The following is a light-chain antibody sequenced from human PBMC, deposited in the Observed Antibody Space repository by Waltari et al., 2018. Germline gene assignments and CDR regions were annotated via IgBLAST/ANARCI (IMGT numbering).Light chain of an antibody. V-gene: IGKV3-11*01. J-gene: IGKJ4*01. Sequence: EMVLTQSPAILSFSPGERATISCRASQSVGTYLAWYQQLPGQSPRLLIYDASNRATGSPARFTGSGSETDFTLTISSLQPEDFAVYYCQQRRNWPLTFGGGTRVQI. CDR1: QSVGTY. CDR3: QQRRNWPLT. CDR2: DAS.